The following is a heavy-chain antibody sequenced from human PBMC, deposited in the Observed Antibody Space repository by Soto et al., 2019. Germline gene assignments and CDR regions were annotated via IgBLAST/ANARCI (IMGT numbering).Heavy chain of an antibody. CDR3: ARDAKQLGHYYYYGMDL. J-gene: IGHJ6*02. V-gene: IGHV1-18*01. CDR1: GYTFTSYG. CDR2: ISAYNGIT. Sequence: QVQLVQSGAEVKKPGASVKVSCKASGYTFTSYGISWVRQAPGQGLEWMGWISAYNGITNYAQKLQGRVTMTTDTSTSTAYMELRSLRSVDTAVYYCARDAKQLGHYYYYGMDLWGQGTTVTVSS. D-gene: IGHD6-6*01.